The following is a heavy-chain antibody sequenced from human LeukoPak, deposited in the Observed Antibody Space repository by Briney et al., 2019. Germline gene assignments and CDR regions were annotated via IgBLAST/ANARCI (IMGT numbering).Heavy chain of an antibody. CDR1: GYTFTGYY. J-gene: IGHJ4*02. CDR3: ARAIGYDFWSGYYVFDY. D-gene: IGHD3-3*01. Sequence: ASVKVSCKASGYTFTGYYMHLVRQAPGQGLEWMGRINPNSGGTNYAQKFQGRVTMTRDTSISTAYMELGRLRSDDTAVYYCARAIGYDFWSGYYVFDYWGQGTLVTVSS. CDR2: INPNSGGT. V-gene: IGHV1-2*06.